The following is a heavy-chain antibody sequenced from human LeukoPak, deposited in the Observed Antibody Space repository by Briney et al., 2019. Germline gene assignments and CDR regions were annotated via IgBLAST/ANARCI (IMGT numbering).Heavy chain of an antibody. J-gene: IGHJ4*02. CDR3: ARTSIAARRADFDY. V-gene: IGHV1-2*02. CDR1: GYTFTDYY. D-gene: IGHD6-6*01. CDR2: INSNSGGT. Sequence: ASVKVSCKASGYTFTDYYIHWMRQAPGQGVEWMGWINSNSGGTNYAQKFQVRVTMTRDTPTSTAFMELSRLTSDDTAAYYCARTSIAARRADFDYWGQGTVVTVSS.